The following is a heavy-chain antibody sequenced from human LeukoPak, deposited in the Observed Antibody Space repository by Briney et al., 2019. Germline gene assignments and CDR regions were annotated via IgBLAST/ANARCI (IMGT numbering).Heavy chain of an antibody. V-gene: IGHV4-34*01. CDR1: GGSFSGYY. CDR3: ARGGGGYDFWSGYYNRDYYFDY. J-gene: IGHJ4*02. D-gene: IGHD3-3*01. Sequence: SETLSLTCAVYGGSFSGYYWSWIRQPPGKGLEWIGEINHSGGTNYNPSLKSRVTISVDTSKNQFSLKLSSVTAADTAVYYCARGGGGYDFWSGYYNRDYYFDYWGQGTLVTVSS. CDR2: INHSGGT.